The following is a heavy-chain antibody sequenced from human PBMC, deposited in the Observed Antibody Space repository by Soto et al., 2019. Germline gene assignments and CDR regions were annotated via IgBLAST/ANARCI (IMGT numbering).Heavy chain of an antibody. D-gene: IGHD6-13*01. CDR1: GYTFRSYD. CDR2: MNPNSGNT. Sequence: QVQLVQSGAEVKKPGASVKVSCKASGYTFRSYDIHWVRQATGQGLEWMGWMNPNSGNTGYAQKFQGRITMTRNTSINTAYMELRSLRSEDTAMYYCARAYSSTWYEEGYWGQGTLVTVSS. CDR3: ARAYSSTWYEEGY. V-gene: IGHV1-8*01. J-gene: IGHJ4*02.